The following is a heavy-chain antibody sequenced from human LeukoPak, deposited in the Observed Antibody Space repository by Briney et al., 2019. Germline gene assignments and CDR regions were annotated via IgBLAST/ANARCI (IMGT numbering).Heavy chain of an antibody. CDR1: GFTFSSFW. V-gene: IGHV3-7*01. D-gene: IGHD1-26*01. CDR3: ARDPAYSGSYVFDY. J-gene: IGHJ4*02. CDR2: IKQDGSEN. Sequence: GGSLRLFCAASGFTFSSFWMNWVRQPPGKGLEWVANIKQDGSENYYVDSVEGRFTISRDNAKNSLYLQMNSLRAEDTAVYYCARDPAYSGSYVFDYWGQGTLVTVSS.